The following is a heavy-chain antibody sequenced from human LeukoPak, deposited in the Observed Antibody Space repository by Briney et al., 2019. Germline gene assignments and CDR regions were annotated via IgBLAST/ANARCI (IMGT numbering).Heavy chain of an antibody. V-gene: IGHV1-46*01. J-gene: IGHJ5*02. CDR1: GYTFTSYY. Sequence: ASVKVSCKASGYTFTSYYMHWVRQAPGQGLEWMGIINPSGGSTSYAQKFQGRVTMTRDTSTSTVYMELSSLRSEDTAVYYCARDPSRPRYRYSSGGREWWFDPWGQGTLVTVSS. CDR2: INPSGGST. D-gene: IGHD6-19*01. CDR3: ARDPSRPRYRYSSGGREWWFDP.